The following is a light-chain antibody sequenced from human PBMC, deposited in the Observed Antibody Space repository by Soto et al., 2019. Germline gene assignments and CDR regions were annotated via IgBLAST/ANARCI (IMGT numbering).Light chain of an antibody. CDR3: ETWDTNVVV. V-gene: IGLV4-60*02. J-gene: IGLJ2*01. Sequence: QPVLTQSSSASASLGSSVKLTCTLSSGHSTYIIAWHQQQPGKAPRYLMKLEGSGSYNKGSGTPDRFSGSSSGADRYLTISNLQFEDEADYYCETWDTNVVVFGGGTKLTVL. CDR1: SGHSTYI. CDR2: LEGSGSY.